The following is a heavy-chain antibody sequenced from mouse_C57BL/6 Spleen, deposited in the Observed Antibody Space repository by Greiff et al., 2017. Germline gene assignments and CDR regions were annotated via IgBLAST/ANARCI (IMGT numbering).Heavy chain of an antibody. CDR1: GYTFTGCC. D-gene: IGHD2-4*01. CDR3: ARDDYRYLDY. Sequence: QVQLQQPGAELVRPGSSVKLSCKASGYTFTGCCMHWVKQRPIHGLEWIGIFATSGSATHYSEKFKDKATLTVNTSSSTAYMQLSSLTSEDSAVYYCARDDYRYLDYWGKGTTLTVSS. V-gene: IGHV1-52*01. J-gene: IGHJ2*01. CDR2: FATSGSAT.